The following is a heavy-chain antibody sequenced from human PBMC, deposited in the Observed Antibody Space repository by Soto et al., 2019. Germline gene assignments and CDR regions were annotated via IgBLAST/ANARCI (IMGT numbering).Heavy chain of an antibody. CDR2: IIPIFGTA. D-gene: IGHD4-17*01. Sequence: SVKVSCKASGGTFSSYAISWVRQAPGQGLEWMGGIIPIFGTANYAQKFQGRVTITADESTSTAYMELSSLRSEDTAVYYCARAPHGDYSPTPQKNYYYYGMDVWGQGTTVTVSS. CDR1: GGTFSSYA. J-gene: IGHJ6*02. V-gene: IGHV1-69*13. CDR3: ARAPHGDYSPTPQKNYYYYGMDV.